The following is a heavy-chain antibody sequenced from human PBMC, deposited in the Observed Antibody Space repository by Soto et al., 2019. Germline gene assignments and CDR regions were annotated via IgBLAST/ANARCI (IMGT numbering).Heavy chain of an antibody. CDR1: GYTFTSYD. D-gene: IGHD2-2*01. V-gene: IGHV1-8*01. Sequence: ASVKLSCKASGYTFTSYDINWVRQATGQGLEWMGWMNPNSGNTGYAQKFQGRVTMTRNTSISTAYMELSSLRSEDTAVYYCARGGYCSSTSCSFLDVWGKGTTVTVSS. J-gene: IGHJ6*04. CDR3: ARGGYCSSTSCSFLDV. CDR2: MNPNSGNT.